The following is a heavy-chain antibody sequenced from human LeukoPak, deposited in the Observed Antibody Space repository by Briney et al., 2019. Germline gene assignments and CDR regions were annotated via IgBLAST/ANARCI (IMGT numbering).Heavy chain of an antibody. V-gene: IGHV3-74*01. CDR3: TRDRCSSTNCYAGAFDY. CDR1: GFTFSSYW. D-gene: IGHD2-2*01. Sequence: GGSLRLSCAASGFTFSSYWMHWVRHAPGKGLVWVSRINSDGSSTSYADSVKGRFTISRDNAKNTLYLQMNSLRAEDTAVYYCTRDRCSSTNCYAGAFDYWGQGTLVTVSS. J-gene: IGHJ4*02. CDR2: INSDGSST.